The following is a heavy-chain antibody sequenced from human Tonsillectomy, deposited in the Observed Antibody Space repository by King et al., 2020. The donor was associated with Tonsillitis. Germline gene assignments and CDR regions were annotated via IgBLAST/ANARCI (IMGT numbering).Heavy chain of an antibody. J-gene: IGHJ5*02. Sequence: VQLVESGGGLVQPGGSLRLSCAASGFTFSSYAMSWVRQAPGKGLEWVSAVSGSGSSTYNADSVKGRFTISRDNSKNTRYLQMNSLRAEDTAVYYCVKVTWGDILTGFDPWGQGTLVTVSS. D-gene: IGHD3-9*01. V-gene: IGHV3-23*04. CDR1: GFTFSSYA. CDR3: VKVTWGDILTGFDP. CDR2: VSGSGSST.